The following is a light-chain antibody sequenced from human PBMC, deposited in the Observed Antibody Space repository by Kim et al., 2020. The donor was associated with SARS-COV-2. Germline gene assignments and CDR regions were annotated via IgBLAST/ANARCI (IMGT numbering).Light chain of an antibody. CDR2: DAS. CDR3: QQATTLPPT. V-gene: IGKV1-12*01. J-gene: IGKJ4*01. CDR1: RRVGTY. Sequence: IQMTQSPSSVSASVGDRVTISCRASRRVGTYLIWYQQSPGKVPKLLIHDASHLKGGVPSRFSGSGSGTDFTLTINNLQPEDSAVYYCQQATTLPPTFGGGTKVDI.